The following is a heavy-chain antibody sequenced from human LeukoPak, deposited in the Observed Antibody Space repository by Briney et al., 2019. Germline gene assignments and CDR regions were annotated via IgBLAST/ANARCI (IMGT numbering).Heavy chain of an antibody. CDR1: GGSISSESYY. Sequence: TPSETLSLTCTVSGGSISSESYYWSWIRQPAGKGLEWIGRINTSGSINYNPSLKSRVTLSVDTSNNQFSLKLTSLTAADTAVYYCARGLSSSWYWFNTWGQGTLVTVSS. D-gene: IGHD6-13*01. J-gene: IGHJ5*02. V-gene: IGHV4-61*02. CDR3: ARGLSSSWYWFNT. CDR2: INTSGSI.